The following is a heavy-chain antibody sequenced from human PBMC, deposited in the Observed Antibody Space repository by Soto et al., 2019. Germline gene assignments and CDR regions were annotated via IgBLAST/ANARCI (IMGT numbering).Heavy chain of an antibody. J-gene: IGHJ4*02. Sequence: QVQLMQSGAEVKKPGASVKVSCKASGNTFTNYYIHWVRQAPGQGLEWMGTINPSGGHTTYAQKFLGRLTMTRDTSTSTRYMELTSLRSEDTAVYYCARGGHVVVVTAAFDYWGQGTLVTVSS. V-gene: IGHV1-46*01. CDR2: INPSGGHT. CDR3: ARGGHVVVVTAAFDY. CDR1: GNTFTNYY. D-gene: IGHD2-21*02.